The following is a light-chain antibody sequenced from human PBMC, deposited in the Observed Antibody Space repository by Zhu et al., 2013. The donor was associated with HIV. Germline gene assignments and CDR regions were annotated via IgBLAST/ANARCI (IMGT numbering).Light chain of an antibody. CDR1: QSVSSSY. V-gene: IGKV3-20*01. CDR3: QQYGSSPPRHT. CDR2: AAS. Sequence: EIVLTQSPGTLSLSPGERATLSCRASQSVSSSYLAWYQQKPGQAPRLLIYAASSRATGIPDRFSGNGSGTDFSLTISRLEPEDFAVYFCQQYGSSPPRHTFGQGTKLEIK. J-gene: IGKJ2*01.